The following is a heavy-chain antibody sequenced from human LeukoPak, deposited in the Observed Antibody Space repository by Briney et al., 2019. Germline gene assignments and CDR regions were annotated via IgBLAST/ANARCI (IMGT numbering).Heavy chain of an antibody. CDR1: GFTFNTYS. V-gene: IGHV3-48*04. J-gene: IGHJ4*02. CDR3: ARGRDLFDS. CDR2: ISSSSGTI. Sequence: GGSLRLSCVASGFTFNTYSMNWFRQAPGKGLEWISYISSSSGTIYYADSVKGRFTISRDNAKNSLYLQMNSLRAEDTAVYYCARGRDLFDSWGQGTLVIASS.